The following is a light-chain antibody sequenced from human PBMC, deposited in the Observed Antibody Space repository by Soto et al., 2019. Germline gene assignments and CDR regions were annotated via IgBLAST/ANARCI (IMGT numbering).Light chain of an antibody. CDR3: HQYDKAPQT. Sequence: EIVLTQSPGTLSLSPGERATLSCRASQYMTRTYIAWYQQKPGQAPRLLIYAASNRATGIPDKFSGSGSGTDYSLTIXXXXXXXXAVYYCHQYDKAPQTFGQGTK. J-gene: IGKJ2*01. CDR2: AAS. V-gene: IGKV3-20*01. CDR1: QYMTRTY.